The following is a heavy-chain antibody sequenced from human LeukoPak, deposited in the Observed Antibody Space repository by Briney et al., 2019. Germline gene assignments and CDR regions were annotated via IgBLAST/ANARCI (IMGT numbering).Heavy chain of an antibody. Sequence: SETLSLTCTVSGGSINSYYWSWVRQPAGKGLEWIGRIHSSGSTKYNPSLKSRVTMSVDTSKNQLFLRLTSVTAADTALYYCARGSQNYYNPFDNWGQGTLVTVSS. CDR3: ARGSQNYYNPFDN. CDR2: IHSSGST. J-gene: IGHJ4*02. V-gene: IGHV4-4*07. CDR1: GGSINSYY. D-gene: IGHD3-10*01.